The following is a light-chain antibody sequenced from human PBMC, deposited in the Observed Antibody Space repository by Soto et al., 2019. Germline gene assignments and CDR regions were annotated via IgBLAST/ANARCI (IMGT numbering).Light chain of an antibody. Sequence: EKVMTQSPATLSVSPGERVTLSCRASQSVGSDLAWYQQKPGQAPRLLIYRASTRATGIPARFSGIGSGTEFTLSVSSLQSEDSAVYYCHQYNNWPSFTFGPGTKVDIK. CDR1: QSVGSD. CDR3: HQYNNWPSFT. CDR2: RAS. V-gene: IGKV3-15*01. J-gene: IGKJ3*01.